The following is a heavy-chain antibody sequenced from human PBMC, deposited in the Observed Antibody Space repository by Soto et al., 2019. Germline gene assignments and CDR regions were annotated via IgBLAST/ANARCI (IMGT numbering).Heavy chain of an antibody. J-gene: IGHJ6*02. CDR2: INHSGST. Sequence: SETLSLTCAVYGGSFSGYYWSWIRQPPGKGLEWIGEINHSGSTNYNPSLKSRVTISVDTSKNQFSLKLSSVTAADTAVYYCASLGVVGIPYGMDVWGQGTTVTVSS. V-gene: IGHV4-34*01. CDR1: GGSFSGYY. CDR3: ASLGVVGIPYGMDV. D-gene: IGHD3-22*01.